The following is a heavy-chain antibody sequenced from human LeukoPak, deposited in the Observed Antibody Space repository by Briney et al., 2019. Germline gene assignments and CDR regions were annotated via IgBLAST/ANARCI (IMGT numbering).Heavy chain of an antibody. CDR3: ATAPSAVAGAPYFDY. CDR1: GYTFTSYG. CDR2: ISAYNGNT. J-gene: IGHJ4*02. Sequence: ASVKVSCKASGYTFTSYGISWVRQAPGQGLEWMGWISAYNGNTNYAQKLQGRVTMTEDTSTDTTYMELSSLRSEDTAVYYCATAPSAVAGAPYFDYWGQGTLVTVSS. V-gene: IGHV1-18*01. D-gene: IGHD6-19*01.